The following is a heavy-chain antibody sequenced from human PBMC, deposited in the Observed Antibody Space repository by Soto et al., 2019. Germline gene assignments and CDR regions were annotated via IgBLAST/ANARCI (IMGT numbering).Heavy chain of an antibody. CDR2: ISAYNGNT. D-gene: IGHD1-26*01. CDR1: GYTFTSYG. V-gene: IGHV1-18*01. CDR3: ARVWSGIVGASPPSYYYYGMDV. Sequence: EASVKVSCKASGYTFTSYGISWVRQAPGQGLEWMGWISAYNGNTNYAQKLQGRVTMTTDTSTSTAYMELRSLRSDDTAVYYCARVWSGIVGASPPSYYYYGMDVWGQGTTVTVSS. J-gene: IGHJ6*02.